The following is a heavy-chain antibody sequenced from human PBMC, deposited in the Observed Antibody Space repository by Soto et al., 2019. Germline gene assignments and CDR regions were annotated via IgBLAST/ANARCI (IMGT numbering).Heavy chain of an antibody. V-gene: IGHV3-74*01. J-gene: IGHJ5*02. CDR3: ARVKSGSYDWFDP. Sequence: EVQLVESGGGLGQPGGSLRLSCAASGFIFSTYWMHWVRQVPGKGLAWVSRINTDVSRTSYADSVKGRFTISRDNAKNTVYLQLNSLRAVDTAVYFCARVKSGSYDWFDPWGQGTLVTVSS. CDR1: GFIFSTYW. D-gene: IGHD3-10*01. CDR2: INTDVSRT.